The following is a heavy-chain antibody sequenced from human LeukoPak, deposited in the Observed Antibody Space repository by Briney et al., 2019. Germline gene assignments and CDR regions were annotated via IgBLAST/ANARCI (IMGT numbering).Heavy chain of an antibody. J-gene: IGHJ6*03. Sequence: PGGSLRLSSAASGFAFSNFAMSWVRQAPGKGPEWVSAMSGSGYYTYYVESVKGRFTISRDNSKNTLYLHMNSLRADDTAVYYCAKMEGQRLYDYCMDVWGRGTTVTVSS. CDR3: AKMEGQRLYDYCMDV. CDR1: GFAFSNFA. D-gene: IGHD3-3*01. CDR2: MSGSGYYT. V-gene: IGHV3-23*01.